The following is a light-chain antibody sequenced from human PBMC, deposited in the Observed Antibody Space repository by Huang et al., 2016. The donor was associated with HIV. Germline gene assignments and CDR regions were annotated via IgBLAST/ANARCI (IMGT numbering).Light chain of an antibody. V-gene: IGKV2-30*02. Sequence: DVVMTQIPLSLPVTLGQPASISCRSSQSLVHSDGNTYLNWFHQRPGQSPRRLIYKISNRDSGVPDRFSGSGSGTDFTLKISRVEAEDVGVYYCMKGTHWPPTFGGGTKVEIK. J-gene: IGKJ4*01. CDR3: MKGTHWPPT. CDR1: QSLVHSDGNTY. CDR2: KIS.